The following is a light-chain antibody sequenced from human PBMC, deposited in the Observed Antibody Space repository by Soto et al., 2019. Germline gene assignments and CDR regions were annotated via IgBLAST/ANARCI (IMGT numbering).Light chain of an antibody. CDR2: DAS. CDR1: QSISSW. Sequence: DIQMTKSPSTLSAYVGDRVTITCRASQSISSWLAWYQQKPGKAPKLLIYDASSLESGVPSRFSGSGSGTEVTLTISSLQPDDFATYYCQQYTSYSWTFGQGTKVDI. J-gene: IGKJ1*01. V-gene: IGKV1-5*01. CDR3: QQYTSYSWT.